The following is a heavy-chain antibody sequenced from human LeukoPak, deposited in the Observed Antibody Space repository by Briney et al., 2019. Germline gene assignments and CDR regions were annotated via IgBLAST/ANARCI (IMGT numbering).Heavy chain of an antibody. CDR2: ISDSGGST. V-gene: IGHV3-23*01. CDR1: GFTFTTYV. J-gene: IGHJ4*02. Sequence: GGSLRLSCAASGFTFTTYVMSWVRQAPGKGLEWLSSISDSGGSTYYADSVKGRFTISRDNSKSTVYLQMNSLRVEDTAVYYCANPDSSGYYYNYWGQGTLVTVSS. D-gene: IGHD3-22*01. CDR3: ANPDSSGYYYNY.